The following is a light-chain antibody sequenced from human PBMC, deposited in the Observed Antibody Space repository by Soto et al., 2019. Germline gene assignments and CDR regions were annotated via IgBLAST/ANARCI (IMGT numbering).Light chain of an antibody. J-gene: IGKJ5*01. Sequence: DIQMTQSPSSLSASVGDRVTITCRASQSISSYLYWYQQKPGKAPKLLIYAASSLQSGVPSRFSGSGSETDFTLTISSLQPEDFATYYCQQSYSTPLITFGQGTRLEIK. CDR1: QSISSY. V-gene: IGKV1-39*01. CDR2: AAS. CDR3: QQSYSTPLIT.